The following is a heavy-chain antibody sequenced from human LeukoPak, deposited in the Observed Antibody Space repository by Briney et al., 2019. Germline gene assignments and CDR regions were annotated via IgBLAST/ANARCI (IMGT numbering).Heavy chain of an antibody. CDR1: GGSISSYY. D-gene: IGHD3-22*01. CDR3: ARQYYYDSSGPGGFHP. CDR2: INYSGST. J-gene: IGHJ5*02. Sequence: PSATLSLTCNVSGGSISSYYWSWFRQPPGKGLEWIGSINYSGSTYYDPSLKSRVTISVDTSKNQFSLQLSSVTAADTAVYYCARQYYYDSSGPGGFHPWRGGTLDSVSS. V-gene: IGHV4-59*08.